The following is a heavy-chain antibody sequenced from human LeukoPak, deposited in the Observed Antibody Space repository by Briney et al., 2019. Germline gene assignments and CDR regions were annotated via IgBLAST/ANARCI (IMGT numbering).Heavy chain of an antibody. D-gene: IGHD2-15*01. V-gene: IGHV1-24*01. CDR1: GYTLTELS. Sequence: ASVKVSCKVSGYTLTELSMHWVRQAPGKGLEWMGGFDPEDGETIYAQKFQGRVTMTEDTSTDTAYMELSSLRSEDTAVYYCATEHYCSGGGCYGYYFDYWGQGTLVTVSS. J-gene: IGHJ4*02. CDR3: ATEHYCSGGGCYGYYFDY. CDR2: FDPEDGET.